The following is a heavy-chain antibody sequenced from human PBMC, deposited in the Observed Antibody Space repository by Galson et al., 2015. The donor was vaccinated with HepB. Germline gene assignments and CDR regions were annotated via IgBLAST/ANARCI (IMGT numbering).Heavy chain of an antibody. J-gene: IGHJ4*02. CDR3: TTDQNYGDYEPFDY. Sequence: SLRLSCAASRITFSSYAMSWVRQAPGKGLEWVSGIGGSGGSSYYADSVKGRFTISRDNSKNTLYLQMNSLRAEDTAVYYCTTDQNYGDYEPFDYWGQGTLVTVSS. CDR1: RITFSSYA. D-gene: IGHD4-17*01. CDR2: IGGSGGSS. V-gene: IGHV3-23*01.